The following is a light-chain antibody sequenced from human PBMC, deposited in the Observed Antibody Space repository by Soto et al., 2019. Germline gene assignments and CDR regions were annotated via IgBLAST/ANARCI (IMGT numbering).Light chain of an antibody. CDR1: QDISKD. CDR3: QHYNSYSEA. Sequence: DIQMTQSPSSLSASVGDRLTITCRASQDISKDLGWYQQKPGKAPKLLIYKASTLKSGVPSRFSGSGSGTEFTLTISSLQPDDFATYYCQHYNSYSEAFGQGTKVDIK. CDR2: KAS. V-gene: IGKV1-5*03. J-gene: IGKJ1*01.